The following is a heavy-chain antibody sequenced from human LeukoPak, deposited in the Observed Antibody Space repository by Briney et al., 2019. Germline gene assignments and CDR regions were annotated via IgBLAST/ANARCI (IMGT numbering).Heavy chain of an antibody. CDR2: IYHSGST. J-gene: IGHJ4*02. D-gene: IGHD2-2*01. V-gene: IGHV4-38-2*02. Sequence: PSETLSLTCTVSGYSISSGYYWGWIGQPPGKGLEWIGSIYHSGSTYYNPSLKSRVTISADTSKNQFSLKLSSVTAADTAVYYCARDSGPYCSSTSCSIGIFDYWGQGTLVTVSS. CDR3: ARDSGPYCSSTSCSIGIFDY. CDR1: GYSISSGYY.